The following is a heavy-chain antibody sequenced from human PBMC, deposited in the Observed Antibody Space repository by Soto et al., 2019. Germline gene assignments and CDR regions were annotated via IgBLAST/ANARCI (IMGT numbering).Heavy chain of an antibody. V-gene: IGHV3-23*01. CDR1: GFTFSSYA. Sequence: GGSLRLSCAASGFTFSSYAMSWVRQAPGKGLEWVSAISGSGGSTYYADSVKGRFTISRDNSKNTLYLQMNSLRAEDTAVYYCAKAGYYDILTGRNPYYFDYWGQGTLVTVSS. CDR2: ISGSGGST. CDR3: AKAGYYDILTGRNPYYFDY. J-gene: IGHJ4*02. D-gene: IGHD3-9*01.